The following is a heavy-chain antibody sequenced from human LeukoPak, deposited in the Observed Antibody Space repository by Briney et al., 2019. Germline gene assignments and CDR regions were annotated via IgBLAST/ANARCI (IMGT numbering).Heavy chain of an antibody. Sequence: PGGSLRLSCAASGFTFSDYYMSWIRQAPGKGLEWVSYISSSGSTIYYADSVKGRFTISRDNAKSSLYLQMNSLRAEDTAVYYCAREPRALDYYGMDVWGQGTTVTVSS. V-gene: IGHV3-11*01. CDR3: AREPRALDYYGMDV. D-gene: IGHD3-3*02. CDR2: ISSSGSTI. CDR1: GFTFSDYY. J-gene: IGHJ6*02.